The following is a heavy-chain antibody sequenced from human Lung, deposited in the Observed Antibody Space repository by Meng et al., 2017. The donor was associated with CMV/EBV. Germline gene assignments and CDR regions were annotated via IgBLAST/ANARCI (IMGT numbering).Heavy chain of an antibody. CDR1: GFTFSSYW. CDR2: IKQDGSEK. V-gene: IGHV3-7*01. D-gene: IGHD2-15*01. J-gene: IGHJ6*02. Sequence: GEXXTISXXXSGFTFSSYWMSWVRQAPGKGLEWVANIKQDGSEKYYVDSVKGRFTISRDNAKNSLYLQMNSLRAEDTAVYYCARDSASVGSGYYYYYVMDVXRQGXTVTVSS. CDR3: ARDSASVGSGYYYYYVMDV.